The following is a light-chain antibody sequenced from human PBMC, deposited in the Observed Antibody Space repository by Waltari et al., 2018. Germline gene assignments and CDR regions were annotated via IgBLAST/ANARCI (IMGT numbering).Light chain of an antibody. CDR2: GAS. CDR1: QSVSSN. Sequence: IVMTQSPATLSVSPGEGATLSCRVSQSVSSNLAWYQQKPGQAPRLLIYGASTRATGLPVRFSGSGSGTEFTLTISRLQSEDFAVYYCQQYNNWPPLFGQGTKVEIK. J-gene: IGKJ1*01. CDR3: QQYNNWPPL. V-gene: IGKV3-15*01.